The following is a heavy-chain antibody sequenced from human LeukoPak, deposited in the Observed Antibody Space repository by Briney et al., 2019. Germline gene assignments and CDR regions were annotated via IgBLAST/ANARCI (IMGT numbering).Heavy chain of an antibody. CDR3: ARRNVLMVYAIDY. J-gene: IGHJ4*02. CDR2: IYHNGNT. Sequence: PSETLSLTCAVSGYSIRSGYHWGWIRQPPGKGLEWIGYIYHNGNTNYNPSLKSRLTISVDTSKNQFSLKLKSVTAADTAVYYCARRNVLMVYAIDYWGQGTLVTVSS. CDR1: GYSIRSGYH. D-gene: IGHD2-8*01. V-gene: IGHV4-38-2*01.